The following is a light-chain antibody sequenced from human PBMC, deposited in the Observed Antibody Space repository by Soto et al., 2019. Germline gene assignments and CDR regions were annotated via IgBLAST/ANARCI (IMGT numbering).Light chain of an antibody. CDR1: SRDVGGSNY. CDR3: SSYTSSNTLEV. J-gene: IGLJ1*01. Sequence: QSVLIQPASVSGSPGQSITISCTGTSRDVGGSNYVSWYQHHPHRAPKLLISEVSYRPSGVSSRFSGSKSVNTASLTISGLQAEDEADYYCSSYTSSNTLEVFGVGTKLTVL. V-gene: IGLV2-14*01. CDR2: EVS.